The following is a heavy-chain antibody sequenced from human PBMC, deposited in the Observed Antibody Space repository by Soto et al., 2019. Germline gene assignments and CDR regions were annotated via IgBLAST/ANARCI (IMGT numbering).Heavy chain of an antibody. D-gene: IGHD2-2*01. J-gene: IGHJ6*02. CDR1: GYSFTSCW. Sequence: GESLKISCKGSGYSFTSCWISWVRQMPGKGLEWLGRIDPSDSYTNYSPSFQGHVTISADKSISTAYLQWSSLKASDTAMYYCAALWYCSSTSCPGEDYYYYGMDVWGQGTTVTVSS. V-gene: IGHV5-10-1*01. CDR2: IDPSDSYT. CDR3: AALWYCSSTSCPGEDYYYYGMDV.